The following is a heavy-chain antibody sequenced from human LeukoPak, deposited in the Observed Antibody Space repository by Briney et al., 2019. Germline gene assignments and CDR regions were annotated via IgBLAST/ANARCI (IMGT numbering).Heavy chain of an antibody. CDR2: IIPIFGTA. D-gene: IGHD3-22*01. Sequence: SVKVFCKASGGTFSSYAISWVRQAPGQGLEWMGRIIPIFGTANYAQKFLGRVTITTDESTSTAYMELSSLRSEDTAVYYCASRYYYDSSEDIWGQGTMVTVSS. J-gene: IGHJ3*02. V-gene: IGHV1-69*05. CDR1: GGTFSSYA. CDR3: ASRYYYDSSEDI.